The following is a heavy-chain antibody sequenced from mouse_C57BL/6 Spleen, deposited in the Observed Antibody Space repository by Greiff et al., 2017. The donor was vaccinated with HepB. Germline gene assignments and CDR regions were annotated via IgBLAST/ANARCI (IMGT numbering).Heavy chain of an antibody. V-gene: IGHV1-59*01. D-gene: IGHD2-4*01. J-gene: IGHJ2*01. Sequence: QLQQPGAELVRPGTSVKLSCKASGYTFTSYWMHWVKQRPGQGLEWIGVIDPSDSYTNYNQKFKGKATLTVDTSSSTAYMQLSSLTSEDSAVYYCARYDYDRGAYFDYWGQGTTLTVSS. CDR3: ARYDYDRGAYFDY. CDR2: IDPSDSYT. CDR1: GYTFTSYW.